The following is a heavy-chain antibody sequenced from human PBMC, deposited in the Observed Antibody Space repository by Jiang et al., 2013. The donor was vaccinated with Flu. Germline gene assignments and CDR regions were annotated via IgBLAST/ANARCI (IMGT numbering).Heavy chain of an antibody. V-gene: IGHV4-31*03. CDR1: GGSISSGGYY. D-gene: IGHD3-16*01. J-gene: IGHJ3*02. Sequence: GPGLVKPSQTLSLTCTVSGGSISSGGYYWSWIRQHPGKGLEWIGYIYYSGSTYYNPSLKSRVTISVDTSKNQFSLKLSSVTAADTAVYYCARAYYDYVWGSQNAFDIWGQGTMVTVSS. CDR3: ARAYYDYVWGSQNAFDI. CDR2: IYYSGST.